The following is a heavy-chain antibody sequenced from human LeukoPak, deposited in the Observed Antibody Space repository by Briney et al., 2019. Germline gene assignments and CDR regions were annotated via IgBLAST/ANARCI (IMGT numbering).Heavy chain of an antibody. CDR3: AKGSTSSGSLVDY. V-gene: IGHV3-53*01. CDR2: TYSGGST. J-gene: IGHJ4*02. Sequence: GGSLRLSCAASGFTVSSNYMSWVRQAPGKGLEWVSVTYSGGSTYYADSVKGRFTISRDNSKNTLYLQMNSLRAEDTAVYYCAKGSTSSGSLVDYWGQGTLVTVSS. D-gene: IGHD1-26*01. CDR1: GFTVSSNY.